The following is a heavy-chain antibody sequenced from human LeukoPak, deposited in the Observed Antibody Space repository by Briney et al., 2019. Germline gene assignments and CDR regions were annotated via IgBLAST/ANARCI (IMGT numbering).Heavy chain of an antibody. J-gene: IGHJ3*02. V-gene: IGHV4-59*08. CDR2: IYFSGST. CDR3: GRHVVGRRDGFEI. CDR1: GGSISSYY. D-gene: IGHD2-21*01. Sequence: SETLSLTCTVSGGSISSYYWSWIRQSPGMGLEWIANIYFSGSTNYNPSLESRVTISVDTSKNQFSLRLSSVTAADTAVYYCGRHVVGRRDGFEIWGQGTMVTVSS.